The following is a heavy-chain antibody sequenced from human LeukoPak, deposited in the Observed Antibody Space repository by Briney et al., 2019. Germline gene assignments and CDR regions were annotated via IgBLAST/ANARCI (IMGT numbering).Heavy chain of an antibody. Sequence: GGSLRLSCAASGFTVSSYWMHWVRQAPGKGLVWVSRINSDGSSTSYADSVKGRFTIPRDNAKNTLYLQMNSLRAEDTAVYYCARAGYSGSDFDYWGQGTLVTVSS. CDR1: GFTVSSYW. J-gene: IGHJ4*02. CDR2: INSDGSST. V-gene: IGHV3-74*01. CDR3: ARAGYSGSDFDY. D-gene: IGHD1-26*01.